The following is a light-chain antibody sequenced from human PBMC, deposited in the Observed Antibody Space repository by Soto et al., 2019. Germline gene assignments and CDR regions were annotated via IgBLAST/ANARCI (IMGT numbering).Light chain of an antibody. Sequence: DIQMTQSQSSVSASVGDRDIITCRASQSFGNLLAWNQQKLGQAQKLLIYGISTLQGGVPSRFSGSESGTDFTLTISSVKPEDSATYYCQQSFIVKLTFGRATEVE. CDR1: QSFGNL. CDR3: QQSFIVKLT. CDR2: GIS. J-gene: IGKJ4*02. V-gene: IGKV1-12*01.